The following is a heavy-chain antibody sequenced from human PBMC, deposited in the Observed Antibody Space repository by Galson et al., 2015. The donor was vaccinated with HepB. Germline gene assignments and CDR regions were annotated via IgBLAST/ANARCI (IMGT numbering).Heavy chain of an antibody. CDR3: TTSTIAVAGIADRFYGMDV. D-gene: IGHD6-19*01. Sequence: SLRLSCAASGFTFSSYGMHWVRQAPGKGLEWVAVISYDGSNKYYADSVKGRFTISRDNSKNTLYLQMNSLRAEDTAVYYCTTSTIAVAGIADRFYGMDVWGQGTTVTVSS. CDR1: GFTFSSYG. CDR2: ISYDGSNK. J-gene: IGHJ6*02. V-gene: IGHV3-30*03.